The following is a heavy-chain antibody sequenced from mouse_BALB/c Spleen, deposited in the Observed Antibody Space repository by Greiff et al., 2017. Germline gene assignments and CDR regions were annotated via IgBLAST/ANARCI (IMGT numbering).Heavy chain of an antibody. CDR2: IWGGGSP. Sequence: QVQLKESGPGLVAPSQSLSITCTVSGFSLTDYGVSWIRQPPGKGLEWLGVIWGGGSPYYNSALKSRLSISKDNSKSQVFLKMNSLQTDDTAMDYCAKHGGYGYAMDYWGQGTSVTVSS. J-gene: IGHJ4*01. D-gene: IGHD1-1*02. CDR3: AKHGGYGYAMDY. CDR1: GFSLTDYG. V-gene: IGHV2-6-5*01.